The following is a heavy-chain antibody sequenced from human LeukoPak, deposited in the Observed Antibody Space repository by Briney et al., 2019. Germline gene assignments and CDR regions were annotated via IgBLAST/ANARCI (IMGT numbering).Heavy chain of an antibody. CDR2: IYTSGST. D-gene: IGHD3-10*01. Sequence: SETLCLTCTVSGGSISSGSYYWSWIRQPAGKGLEWIGRIYTSGSTNYNPSLKSRVTISVDTSKNQFSLKLSSVTAADTAVYYCARATGYYYGMHVWGQGTTVTVSS. V-gene: IGHV4-61*02. CDR3: ARATGYYYGMHV. J-gene: IGHJ6*02. CDR1: GGSISSGSYY.